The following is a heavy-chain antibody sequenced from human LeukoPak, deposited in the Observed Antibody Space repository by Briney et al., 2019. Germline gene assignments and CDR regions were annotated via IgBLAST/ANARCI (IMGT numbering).Heavy chain of an antibody. CDR2: TYYGGTT. Sequence: SETLSLTCSVSGGSLSTYSWSWVRQSPGKRLEWIGYTYYGGTTNYNPSLKSRVTISADTAKNQSSLRLRSVTAADTAIYYCARDTTVASGMQHWGQGTLVTVSS. J-gene: IGHJ4*02. CDR1: GGSLSTYS. CDR3: ARDTTVASGMQH. D-gene: IGHD4-23*01. V-gene: IGHV4-59*01.